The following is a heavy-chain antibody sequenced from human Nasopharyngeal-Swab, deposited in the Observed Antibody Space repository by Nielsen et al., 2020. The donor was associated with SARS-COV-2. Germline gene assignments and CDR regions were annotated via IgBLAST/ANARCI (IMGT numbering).Heavy chain of an antibody. CDR2: IDWDDDK. CDR3: ARMREQQLVSGYYYYMDV. J-gene: IGHJ6*03. D-gene: IGHD6-13*01. V-gene: IGHV2-70*11. Sequence: WIRQPPGKALEWLARIDWDDDKYYSTSLKTRLTISKDTSKNQVVLTMTNMDPVDTATYYCARMREQQLVSGYYYYMDVWGKGTTVTV.